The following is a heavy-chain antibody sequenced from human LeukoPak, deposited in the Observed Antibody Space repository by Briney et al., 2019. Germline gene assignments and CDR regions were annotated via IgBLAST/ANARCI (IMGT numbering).Heavy chain of an antibody. J-gene: IGHJ4*02. CDR1: GGSISSYY. D-gene: IGHD1-26*01. Sequence: SETLSLTCTVSGGSISSYYRSWIRQPPGKGLEWIGYIYYSGSTNYNPSLKSRVTISVDGSRNQFSLKLRSVTAADTAVYYCARSEDSGSYFSFDYWGQGTLVTVSS. V-gene: IGHV4-59*12. CDR3: ARSEDSGSYFSFDY. CDR2: IYYSGST.